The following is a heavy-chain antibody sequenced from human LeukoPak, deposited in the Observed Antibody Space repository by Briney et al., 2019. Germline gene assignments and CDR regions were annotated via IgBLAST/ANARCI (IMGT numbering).Heavy chain of an antibody. CDR3: IRNFDY. Sequence: SETLSRTCAVYGGSFSGYWWSWIRQPPGKGLEWIGEINHSGNTNYNPSLKSRVTISVDTSKNHFSLKLSSVTAADTAVYYCIRNFDYWGQGTLVTVSS. J-gene: IGHJ4*02. CDR1: GGSFSGYW. V-gene: IGHV4-34*01. CDR2: INHSGNT.